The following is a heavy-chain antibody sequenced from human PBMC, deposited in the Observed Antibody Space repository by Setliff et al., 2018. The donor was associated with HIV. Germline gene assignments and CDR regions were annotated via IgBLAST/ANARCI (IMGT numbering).Heavy chain of an antibody. Sequence: SETLSLTCTVSGGSISSHYWSWIRQPPGKGLEWIGSIYYSGSTNYNPSLKSRVTISVDTSKNQFSLKLSSVTAADTAVYYCARGRDGYNYVAAWGQGTLVTVYS. CDR1: GGSISSHY. J-gene: IGHJ5*02. CDR3: ARGRDGYNYVAA. CDR2: IYYSGST. V-gene: IGHV4-59*11. D-gene: IGHD5-12*01.